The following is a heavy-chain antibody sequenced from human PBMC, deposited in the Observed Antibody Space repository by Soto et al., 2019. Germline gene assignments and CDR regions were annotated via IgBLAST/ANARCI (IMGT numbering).Heavy chain of an antibody. CDR2: IWYDGSNK. CDR1: GFTFSSYG. CDR3: AGAANPYYDFWSGYLDTNYGMDV. D-gene: IGHD3-3*01. Sequence: GGSLRLSCAASGFTFSSYGMHWVRQAPGKGLEWVAVIWYDGSNKYYADSVKGRFTISRDNSKNTLYLQMNSLRAEDTAVYYCAGAANPYYDFWSGYLDTNYGMDVWGQGTTVTVSS. V-gene: IGHV3-33*01. J-gene: IGHJ6*02.